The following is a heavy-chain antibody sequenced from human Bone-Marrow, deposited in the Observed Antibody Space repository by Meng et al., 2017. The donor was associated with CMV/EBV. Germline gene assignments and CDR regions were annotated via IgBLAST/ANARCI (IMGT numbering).Heavy chain of an antibody. V-gene: IGHV3-33*01. J-gene: IGHJ4*02. CDR1: GFTFSNYG. CDR3: ARRRNSASTPPFDH. Sequence: SGFTFSNYGMHWVRQAPGKGLEWVALMWYDGSNIYYADSVKGRFTISRDNSKNTLYLQMNSLRAEDTAVYYCARRRNSASTPPFDHWGQGTLVTVSS. D-gene: IGHD1-14*01. CDR2: MWYDGSNI.